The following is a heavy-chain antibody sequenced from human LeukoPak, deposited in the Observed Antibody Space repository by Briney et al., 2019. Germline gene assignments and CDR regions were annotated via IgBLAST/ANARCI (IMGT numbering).Heavy chain of an antibody. CDR2: ISSSGSDI. CDR3: ARDYGGSSPFDY. CDR1: GFTFSNYE. V-gene: IGHV3-48*03. J-gene: IGHJ4*01. D-gene: IGHD4-23*01. Sequence: GGSLRLSCAASGFTFSNYEMHWVRQAPGKGLEWVSYISSSGSDIYYADSVKGRFTISRDNAKNSLYLHMNSLRAEDTAVYYRARDYGGSSPFDYWGQGTLVTVSS.